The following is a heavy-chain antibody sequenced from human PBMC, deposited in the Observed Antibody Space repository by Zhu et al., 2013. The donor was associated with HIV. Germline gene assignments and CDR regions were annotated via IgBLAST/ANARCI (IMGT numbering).Heavy chain of an antibody. Sequence: QVQLVQSGAEVKKPGSSVKVSCKASGGTFSSYAISWVRQAPGQGLEWMGGIIPIFGTANYAQKFQGRVTITADESTSTAYMELSSLRSEDTAVYYCARVGGSEQPRYYYYGMDVWGPRGPRVTVSS. CDR2: IIPIFGTA. CDR1: GGTFSSYA. CDR3: ARVGGSEQPRYYYYGMDV. V-gene: IGHV1-69*01. J-gene: IGHJ6*01. D-gene: IGHD3-16*01.